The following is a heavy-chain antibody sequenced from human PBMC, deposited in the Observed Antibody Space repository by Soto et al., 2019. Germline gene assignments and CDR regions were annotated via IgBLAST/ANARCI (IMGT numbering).Heavy chain of an antibody. CDR1: GLTDSSYA. D-gene: IGHD2-2*02. V-gene: IGHV3-23*01. J-gene: IGHJ4*02. CDR3: AKYTHALDY. CDR2: ISGSGGST. Sequence: GGSLRLSCAAAGLTDSSYAMSWVRQVPGKGLEWVSAISGSGGSTYYADSVKGRFTISRDNSKNTLYLQMNSLRAEDTAVYYCAKYTHALDYWGQGTLVTVSS.